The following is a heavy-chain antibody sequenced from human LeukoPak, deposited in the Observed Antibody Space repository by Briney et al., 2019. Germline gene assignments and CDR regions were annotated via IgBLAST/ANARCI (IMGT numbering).Heavy chain of an antibody. V-gene: IGHV3-11*06. D-gene: IGHD3-9*01. CDR1: GFTFSDYY. CDR3: ARQHQKNQFDWFGWFDP. Sequence: MSGGSLRLSCAASGFTFSDYYMSWIRQAPGKGLEWVSYISSSSSYTNYADSVKGRFTISRDNAKNSLYLQMNSLRAEDTAVYYCARQHQKNQFDWFGWFDPWGQGTLVTVSS. CDR2: ISSSSSYT. J-gene: IGHJ5*02.